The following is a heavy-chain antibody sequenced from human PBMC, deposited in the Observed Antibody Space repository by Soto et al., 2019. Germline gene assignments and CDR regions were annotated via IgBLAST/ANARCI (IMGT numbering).Heavy chain of an antibody. J-gene: IGHJ4*02. V-gene: IGHV4-39*01. CDR3: ARDYDRSGDY. D-gene: IGHD3-22*01. CDR2: IYYSGST. CDR1: GGSITTSSYY. Sequence: QLQLQESGPGLVKPSETLSLTCTVSGGSITTSSYYWGWIRQPPGKGLEWIGSIYYSGSTYYNPSLTSRVTLSVDTSKNQFSLKLTSVTAPDSAVYYCARDYDRSGDYWGQGTLVTVSS.